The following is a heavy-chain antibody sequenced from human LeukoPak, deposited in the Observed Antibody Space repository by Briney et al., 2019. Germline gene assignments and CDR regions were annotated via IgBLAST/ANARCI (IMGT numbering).Heavy chain of an antibody. Sequence: SETLSLTCAVSGYSISSGYYWGWIRQPPGKGLEWIGSIYHSGSTYYNPSLKSRVTISVDTSKNQFSLKLSSMTAADTAVYYCARESSANYGSGSYNWFDPWGQGTLVTVSS. V-gene: IGHV4-38-2*02. CDR1: GYSISSGYY. CDR3: ARESSANYGSGSYNWFDP. J-gene: IGHJ5*02. CDR2: IYHSGST. D-gene: IGHD3-10*01.